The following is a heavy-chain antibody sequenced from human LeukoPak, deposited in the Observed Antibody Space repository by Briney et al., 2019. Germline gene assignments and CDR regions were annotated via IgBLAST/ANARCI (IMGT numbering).Heavy chain of an antibody. D-gene: IGHD6-19*01. CDR1: GFTFSSYA. CDR2: ISGSGGST. CDR3: AKDQAVAGPGSDY. Sequence: AGGSLRLSCAASGFTFSSYAMSWVRQAPGKGLXXXSAISGSGGSTYYADSVKGRFTISRDNSKNTLYLQMDSLRAEDTAVYYCAKDQAVAGPGSDYWGQGTLVTVSS. J-gene: IGHJ4*02. V-gene: IGHV3-23*01.